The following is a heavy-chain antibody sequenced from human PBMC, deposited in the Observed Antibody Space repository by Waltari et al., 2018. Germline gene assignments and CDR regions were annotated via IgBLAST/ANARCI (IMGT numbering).Heavy chain of an antibody. CDR3: ARAARQQGIGY. Sequence: QVQLQESGPGLVKPTETLSLTCTVSGGSSSSYYWSWILQPAGKGLEWIGCIYTSGSTKDNPSLNGRVAMSVDTSKNQLSLKLSSVAAADTAVYFCARAARQQGIGYWCQGTLGTVSS. CDR2: IYTSGST. CDR1: GGSSSSYY. J-gene: IGHJ4*02. V-gene: IGHV4-4*07. D-gene: IGHD6-13*01.